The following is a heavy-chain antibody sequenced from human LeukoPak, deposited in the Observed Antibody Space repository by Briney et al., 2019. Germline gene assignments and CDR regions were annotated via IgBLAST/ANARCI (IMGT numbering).Heavy chain of an antibody. V-gene: IGHV3-23*01. J-gene: IGHJ4*02. CDR2: ISDSGTST. CDR1: GFTFSTYA. D-gene: IGHD3-22*01. CDR3: ARDPTQAYDSSGYYFDY. Sequence: GGSLRLSCAAPGFTFSTYAMNWVRQAPGKGLEWVSAISDSGTSTYYADSMKGRFTISRDNTKNTLYLQMNSLRAEDTAVYYCARDPTQAYDSSGYYFDYWGQGTLVTVSS.